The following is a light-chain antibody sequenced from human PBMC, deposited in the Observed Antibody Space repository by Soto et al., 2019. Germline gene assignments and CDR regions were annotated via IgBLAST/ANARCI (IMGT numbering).Light chain of an antibody. CDR3: RQHNHFPIT. J-gene: IGKJ5*01. CDR1: QGISSY. CDR2: AAS. V-gene: IGKV1-9*01. Sequence: DIQLTQSPFSLSASVGERVTITCRASQGISSYLVWYQQKPGKAPKLLIYAASTLQTGVPSRFSGSGSGTEFTLTISSLQPEDAATYYCRQHNHFPITFGQGTRLEIK.